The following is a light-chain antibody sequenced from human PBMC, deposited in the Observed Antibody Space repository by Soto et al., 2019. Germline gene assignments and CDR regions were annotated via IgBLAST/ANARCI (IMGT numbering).Light chain of an antibody. J-gene: IGKJ4*01. Sequence: DIKMTQSPSSLSASVGDRVTITCRASQSISSYLNWYQQKPGKAPKLLIYAASSLQSGVPSRFSGSGSGTDFTLTISSLQPKDFATYYCQQSYSTRLTFGGGTKVEIK. V-gene: IGKV1-39*01. CDR2: AAS. CDR3: QQSYSTRLT. CDR1: QSISSY.